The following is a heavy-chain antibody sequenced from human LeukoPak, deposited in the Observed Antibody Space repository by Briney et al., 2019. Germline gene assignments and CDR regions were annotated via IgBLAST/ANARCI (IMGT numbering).Heavy chain of an antibody. D-gene: IGHD5-24*01. V-gene: IGHV1-8*03. CDR1: GYTFTSYD. CDR2: MNPNSGNT. Sequence: GASVKVSCKASGYTFTSYDINWVRQATGQGLEWMGWMNPNSGNTGYAQKFQRRVTITRNTSISTAYMELSSLRSEDTAVYYCQIFLQEMATIGYAFDIWGQGTMVTVSS. J-gene: IGHJ3*02. CDR3: QIFLQEMATIGYAFDI.